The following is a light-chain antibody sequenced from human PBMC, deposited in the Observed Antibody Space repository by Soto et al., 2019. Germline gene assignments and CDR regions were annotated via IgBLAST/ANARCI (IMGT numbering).Light chain of an antibody. J-gene: IGKJ1*01. V-gene: IGKV3-20*01. CDR2: GAS. CDR1: QSVSDT. CDR3: QQYGSSRT. Sequence: IVMTQSPATLSVSPGERATLSCRASQSVSDTLAWYQEKPGQAPRPLIYGASSRATGIPDRFSGSGSEKDFTLTISRLEPEDFAVYYCQQYGSSRTFGQGTKVDI.